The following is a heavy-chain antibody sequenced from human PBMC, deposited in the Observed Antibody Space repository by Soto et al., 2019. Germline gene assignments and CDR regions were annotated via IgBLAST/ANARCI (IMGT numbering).Heavy chain of an antibody. Sequence: SVKVSCKASGGTFSSYAISWVRQAPGQGLEWMGGIIPIFGTANYAQKFQGRVTITADESTSTAYMELSSLRSEDTAVYYCARVEEFTHREYSYGLGYFDYWAKGQWSPSPQ. CDR2: IIPIFGTA. J-gene: IGHJ4*03. CDR1: GGTFSSYA. CDR3: ARVEEFTHREYSYGLGYFDY. D-gene: IGHD5-18*01. V-gene: IGHV1-69*13.